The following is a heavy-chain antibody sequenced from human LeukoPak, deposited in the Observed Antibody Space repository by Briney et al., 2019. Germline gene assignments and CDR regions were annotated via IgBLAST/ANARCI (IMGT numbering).Heavy chain of an antibody. CDR3: AREYSSSSGRRAFDI. CDR2: IYYSGST. V-gene: IGHV4-59*08. D-gene: IGHD6-6*01. Sequence: PSETLSLTCTVSGGSISGSYWSWIRQPPGKGLEWIGYIYYSGSTNYNPSLKSQLTISIDTSENQFSLRLSSVTAADTAVYYCAREYSSSSGRRAFDIWGQGTMVTVSS. CDR1: GGSISGSY. J-gene: IGHJ3*02.